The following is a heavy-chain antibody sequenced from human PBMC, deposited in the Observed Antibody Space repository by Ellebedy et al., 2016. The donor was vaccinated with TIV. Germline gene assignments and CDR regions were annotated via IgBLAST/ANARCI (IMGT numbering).Heavy chain of an antibody. CDR2: IYYSGST. J-gene: IGHJ4*02. D-gene: IGHD6-19*01. CDR1: GGSISSYY. CDR3: ASLAVAGTLDY. V-gene: IGHV4-59*01. Sequence: MPSETLSLTCTVSGGSISSYYWSWIRQPPGKGLEWIGYIYYSGSTNYNPSLKSRVTISVDTSKNQFSLKLSSVTAADTAVYYCASLAVAGTLDYWGQGTLVTASS.